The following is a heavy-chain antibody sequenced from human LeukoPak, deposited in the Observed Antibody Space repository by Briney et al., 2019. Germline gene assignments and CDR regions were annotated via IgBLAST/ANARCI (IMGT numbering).Heavy chain of an antibody. Sequence: GASVKVSCKASGYTFTSYGISWVRQAPGQGLEWMGWMNPNSGNTGYAQKFQGRVTMTRNTSISTAYMELSSLRSEDAAVYYCARGIQLWLGQQGGDAFDIWGQGTMVTVSS. D-gene: IGHD5-18*01. CDR3: ARGIQLWLGQQGGDAFDI. V-gene: IGHV1-8*02. J-gene: IGHJ3*02. CDR1: GYTFTSYG. CDR2: MNPNSGNT.